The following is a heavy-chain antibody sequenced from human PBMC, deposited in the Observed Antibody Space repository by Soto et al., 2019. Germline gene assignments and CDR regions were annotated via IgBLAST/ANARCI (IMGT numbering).Heavy chain of an antibody. V-gene: IGHV3-73*02. D-gene: IGHD2-21*01. CDR3: SRRRDWTATDPLDY. CDR1: GFTFTDSA. J-gene: IGHJ4*02. CDR2: IRNKVHTYAT. Sequence: EVQLVESGGGLVQPGGSLKLSCAASGFTFTDSAIHWVRQASGKGPEWVGRIRNKVHTYATAYAASVKGRFTISRDDATGTSYLQMNSLTTEDTAVYYCSRRRDWTATDPLDYWGQGTLVTVSS.